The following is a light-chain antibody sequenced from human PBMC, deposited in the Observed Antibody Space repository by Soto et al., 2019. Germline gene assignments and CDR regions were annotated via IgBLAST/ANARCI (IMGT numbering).Light chain of an antibody. V-gene: IGKV3-20*01. CDR2: GAS. CDR3: HQYGTAPGT. Sequence: SVLIQAPATLSFSPGEGATLSCRASQTVSSSLAWYQQKPGQAPRLLIYGASSRATGIPDRFSGSGSGTDFTLTISRLEPEDFAVFYCHQYGTAPGTFGQGTKVDIK. CDR1: QTVSSS. J-gene: IGKJ1*01.